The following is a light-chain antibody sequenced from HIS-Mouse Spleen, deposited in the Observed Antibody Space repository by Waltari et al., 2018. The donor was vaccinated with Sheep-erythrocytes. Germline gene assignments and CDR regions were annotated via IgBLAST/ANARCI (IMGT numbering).Light chain of an antibody. V-gene: IGLV2-8*01. CDR2: EVS. CDR3: CSYAGSNTFV. J-gene: IGLJ1*01. Sequence: QSALTQPASASGSPGQSVTISCTGTSSEVGSYTFVSWYQQHPGKAPKLMIYEVSKRPSGVADRFSGSKSGNTASLTVSGLQAEDEADYYCCSYAGSNTFVFGTGTKVTVL. CDR1: SSEVGSYTF.